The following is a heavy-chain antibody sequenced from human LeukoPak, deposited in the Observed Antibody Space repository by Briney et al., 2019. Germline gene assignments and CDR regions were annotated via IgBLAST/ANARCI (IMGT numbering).Heavy chain of an antibody. Sequence: GGSLGLSCAASGFTVSSYWMHWVRQAPGKGLVWVSRISTDGSSTNSADSVKGRFTISRDNAKNTLYLQMNSLRAEDTAVYYCVREYSGSSGRAFDIWGQGTMVTVSP. V-gene: IGHV3-74*01. CDR1: GFTVSSYW. CDR2: ISTDGSST. J-gene: IGHJ3*02. CDR3: VREYSGSSGRAFDI. D-gene: IGHD6-6*01.